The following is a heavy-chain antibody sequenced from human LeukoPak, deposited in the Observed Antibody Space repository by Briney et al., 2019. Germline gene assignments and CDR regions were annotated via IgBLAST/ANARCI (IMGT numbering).Heavy chain of an antibody. D-gene: IGHD6-19*01. V-gene: IGHV3-43*01. CDR1: GFTFAEYT. Sequence: GGSLRLSCAASGFTFAEYTMHWVRQAPGKGLEWVSLISWNGARIHYGDSVKGRFTISRDNSKNSLYLQMHGLRTEDTALYYCVKDLVAASENVRGWYPMDYWGQGTLVTVSS. CDR3: VKDLVAASENVRGWYPMDY. J-gene: IGHJ4*02. CDR2: ISWNGARI.